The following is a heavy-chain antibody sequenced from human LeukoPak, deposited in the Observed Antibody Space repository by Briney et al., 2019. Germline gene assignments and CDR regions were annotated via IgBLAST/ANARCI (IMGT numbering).Heavy chain of an antibody. CDR1: GFTFSSYS. Sequence: PGGSLRLSCAASGFTFSSYSMNWVRQAPGKGLEWVSSISSSSSYIYYADSVKGRFTISRDNSKNTLYLQMNSLRAEDTAVYYCAKGPYSGRILRNDHFDYWGQGTLVTVSS. J-gene: IGHJ4*02. CDR3: AKGPYSGRILRNDHFDY. V-gene: IGHV3-21*04. D-gene: IGHD1-1*01. CDR2: ISSSSSYI.